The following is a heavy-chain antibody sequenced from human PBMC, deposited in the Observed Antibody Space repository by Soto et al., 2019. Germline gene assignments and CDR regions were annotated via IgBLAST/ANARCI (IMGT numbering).Heavy chain of an antibody. CDR3: VGRLTSFYYYFDS. V-gene: IGHV4-31*03. Sequence: PSETLSLTCTVSGDSISSGTHYWNWIRQHPGKGLEWIGYISSSGNTYYNPSLKSRVFISVDTSKNHFSLKLSSVTAADAAIYYCVGRLTSFYYYFDSWGQGTQVTVSS. CDR2: ISSSGNT. J-gene: IGHJ4*02. D-gene: IGHD6-25*01. CDR1: GDSISSGTHY.